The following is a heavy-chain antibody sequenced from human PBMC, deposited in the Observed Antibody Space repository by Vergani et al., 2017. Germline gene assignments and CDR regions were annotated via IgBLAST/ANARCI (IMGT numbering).Heavy chain of an antibody. J-gene: IGHJ5*02. CDR3: ARRGTPDDIVVVPAAMWWFDP. Sequence: QVQLVQSGAEVQKPGASVKVSCKASGYTFTGYYMHWVRQAPGHGLEWMGWINPNSGGTNYAQKFQGRVPMTRDTSITTADMELGRLRSDDTAVYYCARRGTPDDIVVVPAAMWWFDPWGQGTLVTVSS. CDR1: GYTFTGYY. V-gene: IGHV1-2*02. D-gene: IGHD2-2*01. CDR2: INPNSGGT.